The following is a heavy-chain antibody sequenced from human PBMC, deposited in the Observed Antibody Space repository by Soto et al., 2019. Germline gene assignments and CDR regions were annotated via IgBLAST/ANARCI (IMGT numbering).Heavy chain of an antibody. J-gene: IGHJ2*01. CDR3: ARVSCSGGGCYPDWYFDL. CDR2: IYRGGTI. Sequence: EVRLVESGGGLIQPGGSLTVSCAASGFSVSYNYMSWVRQPPGKGLEWVSVIYRGGTIFYADSVKGRFIISRDSSKNTMYLQMSTLRGEDTAKYYCARVSCSGGGCYPDWYFDLWGRGTLVTVSS. D-gene: IGHD2-15*01. CDR1: GFSVSYNY. V-gene: IGHV3-53*01.